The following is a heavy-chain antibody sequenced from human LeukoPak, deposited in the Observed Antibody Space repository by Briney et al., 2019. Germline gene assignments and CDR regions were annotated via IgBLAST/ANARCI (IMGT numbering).Heavy chain of an antibody. J-gene: IGHJ5*02. CDR2: ISYDGGNK. D-gene: IGHD3-16*02. CDR1: GFTFSSYA. Sequence: GGSLRLSCAASGFTFSSYAMHWVRQAPGKGLEWVAVISYDGGNKYYADSVKGRFTISRDNSKNTLYLQMNSLRAEDTAVYYCVPGELSSSETTWGQGTLVTVSS. CDR3: VPGELSSSETT. V-gene: IGHV3-30*04.